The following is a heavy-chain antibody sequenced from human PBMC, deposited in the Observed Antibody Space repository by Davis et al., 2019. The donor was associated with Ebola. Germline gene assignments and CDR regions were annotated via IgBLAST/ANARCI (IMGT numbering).Heavy chain of an antibody. D-gene: IGHD3-3*01. CDR2: ISYDGSNK. Sequence: GESLKISCAASGFTFSSYGMHWVRQAPGKGLEWVAVISYDGSNKYYADSVKGRFTISRDNSKNTLYLQMNSLRAEDTAVYYCAKDLETYDFWSGYWDYYYYYGMDVWGQGTTVTVSS. CDR1: GFTFSSYG. CDR3: AKDLETYDFWSGYWDYYYYYGMDV. V-gene: IGHV3-30*18. J-gene: IGHJ6*02.